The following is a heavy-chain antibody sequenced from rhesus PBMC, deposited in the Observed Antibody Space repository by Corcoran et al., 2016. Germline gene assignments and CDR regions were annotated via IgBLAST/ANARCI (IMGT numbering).Heavy chain of an antibody. V-gene: IGHV4-80*01. Sequence: QVQLQESGPGPVKPSETLFLTRAVSGGSFSSYWWSWIRQPPGKGLEWIGEINGKCGSTNSNPSLKRRVTISKDASKSRFSLKLSSVTAADTAVYYCATLLVSGYYTGIYYFDYWGRGVLVTVTS. J-gene: IGHJ4*01. CDR3: ATLLVSGYYTGIYYFDY. D-gene: IGHD3-28*01. CDR1: GGSFSSYW. CDR2: INGKCGST.